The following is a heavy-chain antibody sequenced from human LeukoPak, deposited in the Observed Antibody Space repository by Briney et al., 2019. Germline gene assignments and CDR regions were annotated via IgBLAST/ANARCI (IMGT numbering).Heavy chain of an antibody. CDR2: ISSSGSTI. CDR1: GFTFSDYY. CDR3: ARAEGCSSTSCYREYFDY. D-gene: IGHD2-2*02. V-gene: IGHV3-11*01. J-gene: IGHJ4*02. Sequence: GGSLRLSCAASGFTFSDYYMSWIRQAPGKGLEWVSYISSSGSTIYYADSVKGRFTISRDNAKNSLYLQMNSLRAEDTAVYYCARAEGCSSTSCYREYFDYWGQGTLVTVSS.